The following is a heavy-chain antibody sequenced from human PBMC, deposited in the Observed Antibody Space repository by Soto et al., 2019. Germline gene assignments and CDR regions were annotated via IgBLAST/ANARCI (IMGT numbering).Heavy chain of an antibody. CDR3: TTGVWGWFGGGDYYGMDV. CDR2: IWNDGSIQ. V-gene: IGHV3-33*01. CDR1: GFTFSRDG. D-gene: IGHD3-16*01. Sequence: QPGGSLRLSCAASGFTFSRDGMHWVRQAPGKGLEWVAVIWNDGSIQKYADSVKGRFTISRDNSKYTLYLQMNSLKTEDAAVYYCTTGVWGWFGGGDYYGMDVWGQGTTVTVSS. J-gene: IGHJ6*02.